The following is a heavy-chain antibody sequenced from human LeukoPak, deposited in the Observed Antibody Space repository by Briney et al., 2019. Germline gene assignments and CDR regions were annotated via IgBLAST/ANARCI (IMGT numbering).Heavy chain of an antibody. CDR1: GFTVSTNY. V-gene: IGHV3-66*01. Sequence: GGSLRLSCAASGFTVSTNYMSWVRQAPGKGLGWVSILYSGGSTYYADSVKGRFTISRDNSKNTLYLQMNSLRAEDTAVYYCARDNFHYGSTYWGQGTLVTVSS. D-gene: IGHD3-10*01. J-gene: IGHJ4*02. CDR3: ARDNFHYGSTY. CDR2: LYSGGST.